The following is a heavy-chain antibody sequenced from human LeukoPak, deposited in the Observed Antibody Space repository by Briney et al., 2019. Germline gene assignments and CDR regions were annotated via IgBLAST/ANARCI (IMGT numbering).Heavy chain of an antibody. D-gene: IGHD1-1*01. J-gene: IGHJ4*02. Sequence: GSLGLSCAASGLPFSGYGMSWFRKVPGKGLKWIGYIYYSGSTNYNPSLKSRVTISVDTSKNQFSLKLSSVTAADTAVYYCARDLSTTGTTEDYWGQGTLVTVSS. CDR2: IYYSGST. CDR1: GLPFSGYG. V-gene: IGHV4-59*12. CDR3: ARDLSTTGTTEDY.